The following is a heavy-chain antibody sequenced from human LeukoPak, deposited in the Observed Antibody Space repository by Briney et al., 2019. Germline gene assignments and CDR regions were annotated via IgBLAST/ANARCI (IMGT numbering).Heavy chain of an antibody. CDR3: AREGGFYRPLDY. CDR2: VHLDGRT. V-gene: IGHV4-4*02. CDR1: GGSVTSTNW. J-gene: IGHJ4*02. D-gene: IGHD3-3*01. Sequence: TLSLTCGVSGGSVTSTNWWTWVRQPPGKGLEWIGEVHLDGRTNYNPSLKSRLTMSVDLSENHVSLKLTSVTAADTAVYYCAREGGFYRPLDYSGQGTLVTVSS.